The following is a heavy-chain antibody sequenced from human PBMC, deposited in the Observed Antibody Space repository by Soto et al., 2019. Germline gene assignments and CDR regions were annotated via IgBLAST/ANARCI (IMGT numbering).Heavy chain of an antibody. Sequence: EVQLVESGGGLVQPGGSLRLSCAASGFTFRPYDMNWVRQAPGKGLEWLSHISSGSTAIYYADSVKGRFTISRDDAKSSLYLLMNSLRDEDTAVYYCARDPGGMDVWGQGTTVTVSS. V-gene: IGHV3-48*02. CDR1: GFTFRPYD. D-gene: IGHD3-10*01. J-gene: IGHJ6*02. CDR3: ARDPGGMDV. CDR2: ISSGSTAI.